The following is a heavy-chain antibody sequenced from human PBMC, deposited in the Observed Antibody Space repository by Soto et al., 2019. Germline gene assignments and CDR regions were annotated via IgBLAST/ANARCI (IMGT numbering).Heavy chain of an antibody. CDR3: AKLWGYQEYYYYGMDV. Sequence: GGSLRLSCAASGFTFSSYAMSWVRQAPGKGLEWVSAISGSGGSTYYADSVKGRFTISRDNSKNTLYLQMNSLRAEDTAVYYCAKLWGYQEYYYYGMDVWGRGTTVTVSS. V-gene: IGHV3-23*01. CDR2: ISGSGGST. D-gene: IGHD2-21*01. CDR1: GFTFSSYA. J-gene: IGHJ6*02.